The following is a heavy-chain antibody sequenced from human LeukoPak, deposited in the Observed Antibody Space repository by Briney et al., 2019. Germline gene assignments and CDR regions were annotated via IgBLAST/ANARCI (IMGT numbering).Heavy chain of an antibody. Sequence: SETLSLTCTVSGDSISKYYWSWIRQPPRKGLERIGYVYYSGNTDYNPSLKSRVTISIDTSKNQFSLKLNSVTAADSAIYYCARNYWGSNYFDSWGQGTLVTVSS. J-gene: IGHJ4*02. V-gene: IGHV4-59*01. D-gene: IGHD7-27*01. CDR1: GDSISKYY. CDR2: VYYSGNT. CDR3: ARNYWGSNYFDS.